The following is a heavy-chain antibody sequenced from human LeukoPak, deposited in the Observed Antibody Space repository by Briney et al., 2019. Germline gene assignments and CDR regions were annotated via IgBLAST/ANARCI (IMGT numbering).Heavy chain of an antibody. CDR1: GGSISGHY. Sequence: PSETLSLTCTVSGGSISGHYWGWIRQPPGKGLEWIGYICYTGSTTYNRSLKRRITISADTSRNQFSLNPRSVTATATPVYYCARVYITYSSFDSWGQGTLVTVSS. D-gene: IGHD5-18*01. CDR3: ARVYITYSSFDS. CDR2: ICYTGST. V-gene: IGHV4-59*11. J-gene: IGHJ4*02.